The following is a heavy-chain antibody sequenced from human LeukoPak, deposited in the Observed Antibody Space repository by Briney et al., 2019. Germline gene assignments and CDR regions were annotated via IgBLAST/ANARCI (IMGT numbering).Heavy chain of an antibody. CDR2: ISVYNGNT. Sequence: ASVKVSCKASGYTFTSYDISWVRQAPGQGLEWMGWISVYNGNTNYAQKLQGRVTMTTDTSTNTAYMELRSLISYDTAVYYCAICGSGSYGCYFHYWGQGTLVTVSS. J-gene: IGHJ4*02. D-gene: IGHD6-25*01. CDR3: AICGSGSYGCYFHY. V-gene: IGHV1-18*01. CDR1: GYTFTSYD.